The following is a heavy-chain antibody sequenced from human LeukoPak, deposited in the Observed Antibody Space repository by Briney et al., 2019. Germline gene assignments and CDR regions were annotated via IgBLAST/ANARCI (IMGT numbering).Heavy chain of an antibody. CDR1: GGSINSYLYY. CDR3: ARRKLLWFGENYYYYMDV. J-gene: IGHJ6*03. V-gene: IGHV4-39*07. D-gene: IGHD3-10*01. CDR2: IYYSGST. Sequence: SETLSLTCIVSGGSINSYLYYWGWIRQPPGKGLEWIGSIYYSGSTYYNPSLKSRVTISVDTSKNQFSLKLSSVTAADTAVYYCARRKLLWFGENYYYYMDVWGKGTTVTISS.